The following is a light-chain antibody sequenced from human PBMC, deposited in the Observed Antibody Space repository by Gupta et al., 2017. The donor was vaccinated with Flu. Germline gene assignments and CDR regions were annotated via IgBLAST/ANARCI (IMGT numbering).Light chain of an antibody. CDR2: GAS. CDR3: QQYGSSPQYT. CDR1: QSVSSSY. J-gene: IGKJ2*01. Sequence: RATLSCRASQSVSSSYLAWYQQKPGQAPRLLIYGASSRATGIPDRFSGSGSGTDFTLTISRLDPEDFAVYYCQQYGSSPQYTFGQGTKLEIK. V-gene: IGKV3-20*01.